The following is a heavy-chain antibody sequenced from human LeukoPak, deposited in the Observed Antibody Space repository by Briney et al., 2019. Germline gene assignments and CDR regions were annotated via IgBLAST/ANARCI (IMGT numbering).Heavy chain of an antibody. CDR3: AREYYDILTGYYNLDY. CDR1: GYTFTSYG. D-gene: IGHD3-9*01. CDR2: MNPNSGNT. V-gene: IGHV1-8*02. Sequence: EASVKVSCKASGYTFTSYGISWVRQAPGQGLEWMGWMNPNSGNTGYAQKFQGRVTMTRNTSISTAYMELSSLRSEDTAVYYCAREYYDILTGYYNLDYWGQGTLVTVSS. J-gene: IGHJ4*02.